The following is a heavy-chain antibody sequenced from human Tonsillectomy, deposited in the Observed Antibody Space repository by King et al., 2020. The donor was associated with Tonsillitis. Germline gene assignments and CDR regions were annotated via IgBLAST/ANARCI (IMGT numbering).Heavy chain of an antibody. J-gene: IGHJ3*01. CDR3: VKDKYGSNPGAFDF. Sequence: VQLVESGGGLVQPGRSLRLSCAASGFTFDDFAMHWVRQAPGKGLEWVSRISRNSGFIDYADSVKGRFTISRDNAKNSLSLQMNSLRTEDTALYYCVKDKYGSNPGAFDFWGQGTMVTVSS. CDR2: ISRNSGFI. D-gene: IGHD2-2*01. V-gene: IGHV3-9*01. CDR1: GFTFDDFA.